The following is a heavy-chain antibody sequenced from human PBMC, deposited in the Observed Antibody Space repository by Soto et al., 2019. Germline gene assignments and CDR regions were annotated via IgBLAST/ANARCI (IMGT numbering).Heavy chain of an antibody. V-gene: IGHV3-74*01. CDR3: IRDYGESGSTNAFDI. Sequence: QPVGSLRLSCAASGFTFSSFWMHWVRQAPGKGLVWVSRINSDGSSASYADFVEGRFTIPRDNAKNTVYFQMNSLREEDTAVYYCIRDYGESGSTNAFDIWGQGTMVTVSS. D-gene: IGHD3-10*01. CDR1: GFTFSSFW. J-gene: IGHJ3*02. CDR2: INSDGSSA.